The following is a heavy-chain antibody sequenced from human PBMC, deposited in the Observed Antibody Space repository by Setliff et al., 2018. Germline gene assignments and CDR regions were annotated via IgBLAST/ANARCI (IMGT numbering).Heavy chain of an antibody. CDR1: GFTFRSYA. Sequence: PGGSLRLSCAASGFTFRSYAMGWVRQSPGKGLEWVSVISGSGYSTYYADSVKGRFTTSRDNSKNTVYLQMNSLRAEDTAVYYCARLQFYSSGWYRDDYWGQGTLVTVSS. J-gene: IGHJ4*02. V-gene: IGHV3-23*01. CDR3: ARLQFYSSGWYRDDY. D-gene: IGHD6-19*01. CDR2: ISGSGYST.